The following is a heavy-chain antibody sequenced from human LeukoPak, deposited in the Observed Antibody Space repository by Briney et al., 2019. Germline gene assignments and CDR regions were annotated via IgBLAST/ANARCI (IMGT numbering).Heavy chain of an antibody. V-gene: IGHV3-30*02. CDR2: IRYDGSNK. CDR3: AKGLWAAVAGLDY. Sequence: PGGSLRLSCAASGFTFSSYGMHWVRQAPGKGLEWVAFIRYDGSNKYYADSVKGRFTISRDNSKNTLYLQMNSLRAEDTAVYYCAKGLWAAVAGLDYWGQGTLVILSS. CDR1: GFTFSSYG. J-gene: IGHJ4*02. D-gene: IGHD6-19*01.